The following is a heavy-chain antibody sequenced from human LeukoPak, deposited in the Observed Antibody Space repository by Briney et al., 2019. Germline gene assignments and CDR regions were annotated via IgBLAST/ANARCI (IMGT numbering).Heavy chain of an antibody. V-gene: IGHV1-18*01. Sequence: ASVKVPCKASGYTFTSYGISWVRQAPGQGLEWMGWISAYNGNTNYAQKLQGRVTMTTDTSTSTAYMELRSLRSDDTAVYYCARFFWSGYYYYYYMDVWGKGTTVTVSS. CDR2: ISAYNGNT. CDR3: ARFFWSGYYYYYYMDV. J-gene: IGHJ6*03. D-gene: IGHD3-3*01. CDR1: GYTFTSYG.